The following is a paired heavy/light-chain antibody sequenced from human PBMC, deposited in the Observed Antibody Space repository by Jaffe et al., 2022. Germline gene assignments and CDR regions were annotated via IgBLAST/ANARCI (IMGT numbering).Heavy chain of an antibody. J-gene: IGHJ1*01. CDR2: ISSSGSTI. Sequence: QVQLVESGGGLVKPGGSLRLSCAASGFTFSDYYMSWIRQAPGKGLEWVSYISSSGSTIYYADSVKGRFTISRDNAKNSLYLQMNSLRAEDTAVYYCARGYCSGGSCYPQYFQHWGQGTLVTVSS. CDR3: ARGYCSGGSCYPQYFQH. D-gene: IGHD2-15*01. V-gene: IGHV3-11*01. CDR1: GFTFSDYY.
Light chain of an antibody. J-gene: IGKJ2*01. V-gene: IGKV1-33*01. Sequence: DIQMTQSPSSLSASVGDRVTITCQASQDISNYLNWYQQKPGKAPKLLIYDASNLETGVPSRFSGSGSGTDFTFTISSLQPEDIATYYCQQYDNLPPSYTFGQGTKLEIK. CDR3: QQYDNLPPSYT. CDR2: DAS. CDR1: QDISNY.